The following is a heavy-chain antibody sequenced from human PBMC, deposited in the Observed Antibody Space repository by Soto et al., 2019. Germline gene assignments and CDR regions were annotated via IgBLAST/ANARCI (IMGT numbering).Heavy chain of an antibody. CDR3: TRHKDGFDY. CDR1: GFNFSDSA. J-gene: IGHJ4*02. Sequence: GGSLRLSCAASGFNFSDSAMYWVRQASGKGLEWVGRIRSKANSYATAYAESVKGRFTISRDDSKNTAYLQMNSLKTEDTAVYYCTRHKDGFDYWGQGSLVTVSS. CDR2: IRSKANSYAT. V-gene: IGHV3-73*01.